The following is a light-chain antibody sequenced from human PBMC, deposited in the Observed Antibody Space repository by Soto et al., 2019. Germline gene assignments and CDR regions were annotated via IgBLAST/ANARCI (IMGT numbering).Light chain of an antibody. CDR3: QQYNDWPLT. CDR1: QSISYN. J-gene: IGKJ4*01. CDR2: GAS. V-gene: IGKV3-15*01. Sequence: IVMTQSPATLSVSPGVRATLSCRASQSISYNLAWYQQKPGQAPRLLIYGASTRATGIPARFSGSGSGTVFSLAISSQQSEDFAVYYCQQYNDWPLTFGGGTNVEI.